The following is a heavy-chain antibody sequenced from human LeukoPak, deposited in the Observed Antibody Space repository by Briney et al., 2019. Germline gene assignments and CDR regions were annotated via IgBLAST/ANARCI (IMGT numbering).Heavy chain of an antibody. D-gene: IGHD1-26*01. CDR1: GYSFTSYW. CDR3: ASSRIVGATDAFDI. J-gene: IGHJ3*02. Sequence: GESLKISCKGSGYSFTSYWIAWVRQMPGKGLEWMGIIYPGDSDTKYSPSFQGQVTISADKSITTAYLQWSSLKASDTAMYCCASSRIVGATDAFDIWGQGTMVTVSS. V-gene: IGHV5-51*01. CDR2: IYPGDSDT.